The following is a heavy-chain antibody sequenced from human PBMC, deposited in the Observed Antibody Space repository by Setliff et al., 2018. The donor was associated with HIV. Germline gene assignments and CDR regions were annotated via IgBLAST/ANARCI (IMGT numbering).Heavy chain of an antibody. V-gene: IGHV4-34*01. CDR3: ARVADSSGYYHLDY. D-gene: IGHD3-22*01. CDR1: GGSFSGYS. Sequence: SETLSLTCAVYGGSFSGYSWSWIRQPPGKGPEWIGEVYHSGSSNYNPSLKSRVTISGDTSKKQFSLKLSSVTAADTAVYHCARVADSSGYYHLDYWGQGTLVTV. J-gene: IGHJ4*02. CDR2: VYHSGSS.